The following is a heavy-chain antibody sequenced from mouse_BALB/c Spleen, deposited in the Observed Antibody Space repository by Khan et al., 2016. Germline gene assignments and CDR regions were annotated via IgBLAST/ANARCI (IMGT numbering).Heavy chain of an antibody. Sequence: EVELVESGPSLVKPSQTLSLTCSVTGDSITSGYWHWIRKFPGNKLEYMGYISYSGSTYYNPSLKSRISITRDTSKNQYYLQLNSVTTEDTATYYCASSNYYGSSGYFDYWGQGTTLTVSS. CDR3: ASSNYYGSSGYFDY. J-gene: IGHJ2*01. CDR2: ISYSGST. CDR1: GDSITSGY. V-gene: IGHV3-8*02. D-gene: IGHD1-1*01.